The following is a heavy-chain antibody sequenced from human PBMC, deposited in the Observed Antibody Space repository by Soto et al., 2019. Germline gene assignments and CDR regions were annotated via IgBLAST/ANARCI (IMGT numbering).Heavy chain of an antibody. CDR2: ISGSGGST. CDR1: GFTFSSYA. V-gene: IGHV3-23*01. CDR3: AKDRRRGIVVVITACDI. D-gene: IGHD3-22*01. J-gene: IGHJ3*02. Sequence: GGSLRLSCAASGFTFSSYAMSWVRQAPGKGLEWVSAISGSGGSTYYADSVKGRFTISRDNSKNTLYLQMNSLRAEDTAVYYCAKDRRRGIVVVITACDIWGQGTMVTVSS.